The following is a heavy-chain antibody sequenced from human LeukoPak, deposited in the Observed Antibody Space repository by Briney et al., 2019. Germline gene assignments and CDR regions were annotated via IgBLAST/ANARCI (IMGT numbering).Heavy chain of an antibody. D-gene: IGHD3-9*01. Sequence: ASVKVSCKASGYTFTSYGISWVRQAPGQGLEWMGWISAYNGNTNYAQKLQGRVTITKDTTKNTAYMELRSLRSDDTAVYYCARDYDILTGYYRDVDYWGQGTLVTVSS. CDR3: ARDYDILTGYYRDVDY. J-gene: IGHJ4*02. CDR1: GYTFTSYG. V-gene: IGHV1-18*01. CDR2: ISAYNGNT.